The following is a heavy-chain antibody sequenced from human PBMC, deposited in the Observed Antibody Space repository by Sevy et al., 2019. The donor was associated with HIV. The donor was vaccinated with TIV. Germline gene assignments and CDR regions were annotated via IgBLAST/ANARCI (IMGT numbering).Heavy chain of an antibody. D-gene: IGHD3-22*01. CDR2: ISYDGSNK. J-gene: IGHJ4*02. CDR1: GFTFSSYG. Sequence: GGSLRLSCAASGFTFSSYGMHWVRQAPGKGLEWVAVISYDGSNKYYADSVKGRFTISRDNSKNTLYLQMNSLRAEETAGYYCAKDGDYASYYYDSSGYLNLDYWGQGTLVTVSS. CDR3: AKDGDYASYYYDSSGYLNLDY. V-gene: IGHV3-30*18.